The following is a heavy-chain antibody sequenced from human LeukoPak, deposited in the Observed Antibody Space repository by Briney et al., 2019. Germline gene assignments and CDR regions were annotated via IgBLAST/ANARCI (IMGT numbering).Heavy chain of an antibody. CDR2: ISSSSSTI. CDR3: ARDWAGQQPDS. D-gene: IGHD6-13*01. Sequence: PGGSLRLSCAASGFTFSSYGMNWVRQAPGKGLEWVSYISSSSSTIYYADSVKGRFTISRDNAKNSLYLQMNSLRAEDTAVYYCARDWAGQQPDSWGQGTLVTVSS. V-gene: IGHV3-48*01. J-gene: IGHJ4*02. CDR1: GFTFSSYG.